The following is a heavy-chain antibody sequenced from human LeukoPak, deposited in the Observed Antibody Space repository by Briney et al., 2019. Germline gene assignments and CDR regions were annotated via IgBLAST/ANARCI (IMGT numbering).Heavy chain of an antibody. CDR1: GFTFGDYA. D-gene: IGHD2-2*01. Sequence: GGSLRLSCTASGFTFGDYAMSWVRQAPGKGLEWVGFIRSKAYGGTTEYAASVKGRFTISRDDSKSIAYLQMNSLKTEDTAVYYCTISTDIVVVPAAIGFDYWGQGTLVTVSS. CDR2: IRSKAYGGTT. J-gene: IGHJ4*02. CDR3: TISTDIVVVPAAIGFDY. V-gene: IGHV3-49*04.